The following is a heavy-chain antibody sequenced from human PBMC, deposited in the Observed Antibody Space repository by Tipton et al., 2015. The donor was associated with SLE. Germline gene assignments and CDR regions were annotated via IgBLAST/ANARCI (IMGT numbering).Heavy chain of an antibody. D-gene: IGHD3-22*01. CDR1: GGSISSYY. V-gene: IGHV4-59*12. CDR3: AREVGSRGSNWFDP. J-gene: IGHJ5*02. Sequence: TLSLNCTVSGGSISSYYWSWIRQPPGKGLEWIGYIYYSGGTNYNTSLKSRVTISVDTSKNQFSLKLSSVTAADTAVYYCAREVGSRGSNWFDPWGQGTLVTVSS. CDR2: IYYSGGT.